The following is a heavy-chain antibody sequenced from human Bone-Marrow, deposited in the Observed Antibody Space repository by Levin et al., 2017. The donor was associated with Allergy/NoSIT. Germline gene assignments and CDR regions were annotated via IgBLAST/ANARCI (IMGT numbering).Heavy chain of an antibody. Sequence: QSGGSLRLSCAASGFIFEYYAMHWVRQAPGKGLEWVAAVSHHGDDVFYGDAVKGRFTISRDNSKNTLYLQVSSLGGEDTAVYYCVKREWRDARHSGLDVWGQGTTVTVS. J-gene: IGHJ6*02. D-gene: IGHD5-24*01. CDR1: GFIFEYYA. CDR3: VKREWRDARHSGLDV. CDR2: VSHHGDDV. V-gene: IGHV3-30*18.